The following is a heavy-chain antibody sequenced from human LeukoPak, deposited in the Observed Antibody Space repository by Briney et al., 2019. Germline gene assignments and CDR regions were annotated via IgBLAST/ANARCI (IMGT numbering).Heavy chain of an antibody. Sequence: ASVKVSCKASGYTFTSHYMHWVRQAPGQGLEWMGIIDPNGGSTTYAQKFQGRVTMTRDTSTSTGYMELSSLRSEDTAVYYCARVWRAQRVYINWGQGALVTVSS. V-gene: IGHV1-46*01. CDR1: GYTFTSHY. CDR2: IDPNGGST. CDR3: ARVWRAQRVYIN. D-gene: IGHD6-6*01. J-gene: IGHJ4*02.